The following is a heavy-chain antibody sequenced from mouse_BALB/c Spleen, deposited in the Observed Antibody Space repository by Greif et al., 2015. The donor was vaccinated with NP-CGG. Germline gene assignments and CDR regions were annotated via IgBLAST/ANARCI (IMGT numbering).Heavy chain of an antibody. CDR3: ARSLFYGNYVLYYAMDY. CDR2: ISSGSSTI. V-gene: IGHV5-17*02. CDR1: GFTFSSFG. J-gene: IGHJ4*01. D-gene: IGHD2-1*01. Sequence: EVHLVESGGGLVQPGGSRKLSCAASGFTFSSFGMHWVRQAPEKGLEWVAYISSGSSTIYYADTVKGRFTISRDNPKNTLFLQMTSLRSEDTAMYYCARSLFYGNYVLYYAMDYWGQGTSVTVSS.